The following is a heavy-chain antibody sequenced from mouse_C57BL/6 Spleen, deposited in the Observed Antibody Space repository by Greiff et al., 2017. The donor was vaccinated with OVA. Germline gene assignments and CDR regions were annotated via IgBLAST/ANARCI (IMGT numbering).Heavy chain of an antibody. Sequence: QVQLQQSGAELVKPGDSVKMSCKASGYTFTTYPIEWLKQNHGKSLEWIGNFHPYNDDTKYNAKFKGTATLTVEKSSSTVYLELSRLTSDDSAVYYCARGGWLLRYFDVWGTGTTVTVSS. CDR2: FHPYNDDT. J-gene: IGHJ1*03. D-gene: IGHD2-3*01. CDR3: ARGGWLLRYFDV. CDR1: GYTFTTYP. V-gene: IGHV1-47*01.